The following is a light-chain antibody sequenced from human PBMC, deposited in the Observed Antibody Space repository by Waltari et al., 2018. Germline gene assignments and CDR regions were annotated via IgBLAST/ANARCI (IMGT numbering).Light chain of an antibody. J-gene: IGKJ4*01. V-gene: IGKV4-1*01. Sequence: EIVMTQSPESLAVSLGERATINCKSSESVLYSSNNKNHLAWYQQKPGQPPKLLLYWAPTRKSGVPDRFSGSGSETDFTLTVTSLQAEDVAVYYCQQYYSTPLTFGGGTKVEIK. CDR2: WAP. CDR3: QQYYSTPLT. CDR1: ESVLYSSNNKNH.